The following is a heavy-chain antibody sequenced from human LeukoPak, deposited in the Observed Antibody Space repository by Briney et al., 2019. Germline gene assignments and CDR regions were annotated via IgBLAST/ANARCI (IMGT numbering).Heavy chain of an antibody. CDR2: ISSSSSTI. CDR1: GFSFSSYS. V-gene: IGHV3-48*01. CDR3: VRPRVGATGWFDP. J-gene: IGHJ5*02. Sequence: PGGSLRLSCAASGFSFSSYSMNWVRQAPGKGLEWVSYISSSSSTIYYADSVKGRFTISRDNAKNSLYLQMNSLRAEDTAVYYCVRPRVGATGWFDPWGQGTLVTVSS. D-gene: IGHD1-26*01.